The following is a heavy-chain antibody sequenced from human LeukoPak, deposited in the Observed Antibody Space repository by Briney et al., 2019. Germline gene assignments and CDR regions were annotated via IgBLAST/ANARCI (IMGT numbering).Heavy chain of an antibody. CDR1: GFTFDDYA. CDR2: ISWNSGSI. D-gene: IGHD3-10*01. J-gene: IGHJ6*02. V-gene: IGHV3-9*01. CDR3: AKGARITMVRVFVQV. Sequence: GGSLRLSCAASGFTFDDYAMHWVRQAPGKGLEWVSGISWNSGSIGYADSVKGRFTISRDNAKNSLYLQMNSLRAEDTALYYCAKGARITMVRVFVQVWGQGTTVTVSS.